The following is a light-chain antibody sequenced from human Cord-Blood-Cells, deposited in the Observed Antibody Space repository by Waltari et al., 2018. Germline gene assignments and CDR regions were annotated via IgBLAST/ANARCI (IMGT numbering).Light chain of an antibody. V-gene: IGKV1-5*03. CDR1: QSISSW. CDR2: KAS. Sequence: DLQMTQSHSTMSASVGARVTITCRASQSISSWLAWYQQKPGKAPKLLIYKASSLESGVPSRFSGSGSGTEFTLTISSLQPDDFATYYCQQYNSYSRTFGQGTKVEIK. J-gene: IGKJ1*01. CDR3: QQYNSYSRT.